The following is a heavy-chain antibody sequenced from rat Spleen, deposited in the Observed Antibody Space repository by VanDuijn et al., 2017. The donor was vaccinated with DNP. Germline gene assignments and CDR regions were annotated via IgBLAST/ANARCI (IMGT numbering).Heavy chain of an antibody. CDR2: ISYDGSHT. J-gene: IGHJ4*01. V-gene: IGHV5-20*01. CDR3: ATFEGRDA. Sequence: EVQLVGSGGGLVQSGRSLKLSCAGSGFTFSDYYMAWVRQAPTKGLDWVASISYDGSHTYYRDSVKGRFTISRDNAKSTLNLQMDSLRSEDTATYYCATFEGRDAWGQGTSVTVSS. CDR1: GFTFSDYY. D-gene: IGHD1-11*01.